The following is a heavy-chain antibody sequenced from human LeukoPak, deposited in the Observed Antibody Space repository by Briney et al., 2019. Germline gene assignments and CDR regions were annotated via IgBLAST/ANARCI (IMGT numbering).Heavy chain of an antibody. CDR1: GFTFSSYA. CDR2: ISGTGGRT. J-gene: IGHJ4*02. Sequence: PGGSLRLSCAASGFTFSSYAMNWVRQAPGKGLEWVSVISGTGGRTYYADSVKGRFTISRDNSKNTLYLQMNSLRAEDTAVYYCARYYGSGSQFDYWGQGTLVTVSS. CDR3: ARYYGSGSQFDY. D-gene: IGHD3-10*01. V-gene: IGHV3-23*01.